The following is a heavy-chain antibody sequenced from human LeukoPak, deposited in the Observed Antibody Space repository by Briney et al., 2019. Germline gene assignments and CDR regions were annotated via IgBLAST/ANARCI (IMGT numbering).Heavy chain of an antibody. CDR1: GGSISSYY. D-gene: IGHD4-17*01. J-gene: IGHJ4*02. CDR2: IYYSGST. CDR3: ARGTMTTVTYYFDY. Sequence: PSETLSLTCTVSGGSISSYYWSWIRQPPGKGLEWIGYIYYSGSTNYNPSLKSRVTISLDTSKNQFSLKLNSVTAADTAVYYCARGTMTTVTYYFDYWGQGTLVTVSS. V-gene: IGHV4-59*12.